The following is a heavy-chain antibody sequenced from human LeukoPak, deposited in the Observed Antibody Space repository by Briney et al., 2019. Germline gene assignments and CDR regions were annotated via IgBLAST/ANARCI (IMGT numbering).Heavy chain of an antibody. CDR2: ISSSSSTI. J-gene: IGHJ3*02. CDR1: GFTFSSYS. V-gene: IGHV3-48*04. Sequence: SGGSLRLSCAASGFTFSSYSMNWVRQAPGKGLEWVSYISSSSSTIYYADSVKGRFTISRDNAKNSLYLQMNNLRAEDTAVYYCARGEDYYDNSGLPHDAFDIWGQGTMVTVSS. D-gene: IGHD3-22*01. CDR3: ARGEDYYDNSGLPHDAFDI.